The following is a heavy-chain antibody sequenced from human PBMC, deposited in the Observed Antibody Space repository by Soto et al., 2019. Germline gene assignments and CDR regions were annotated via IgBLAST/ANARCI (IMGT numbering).Heavy chain of an antibody. D-gene: IGHD6-6*01. CDR2: ISSRSYTI. CDR3: ARGGCSSDNGMDV. CDR1: GFSFSTYS. Sequence: EVQLVESGGGLVQPGGSLRLSCAASGFSFSTYSMNWVRQAPGKGLEWVSYISSRSYTIYYIDSVKGRFTISRDNAKSSLYLQMNSLSDEDTAVYYCARGGCSSDNGMDVWGQGTTVTVSS. J-gene: IGHJ6*02. V-gene: IGHV3-48*02.